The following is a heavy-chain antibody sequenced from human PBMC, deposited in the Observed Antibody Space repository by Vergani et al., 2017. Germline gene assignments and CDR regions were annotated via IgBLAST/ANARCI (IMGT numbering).Heavy chain of an antibody. V-gene: IGHV1-46*03. CDR2: INPSGGST. Sequence: QVQLVQSGAEVKKPGASVKVSCKASAYTFTSYYMHWVRQAPGQGLEWMGIINPSGGSTSYAQKFQGRVTMTRDTSTSTVYMELSSLRSEDTAVYYCARPHGDILPPDPRRLDYWGQGTLVTVSS. J-gene: IGHJ4*02. CDR1: AYTFTSYY. CDR3: ARPHGDILPPDPRRLDY.